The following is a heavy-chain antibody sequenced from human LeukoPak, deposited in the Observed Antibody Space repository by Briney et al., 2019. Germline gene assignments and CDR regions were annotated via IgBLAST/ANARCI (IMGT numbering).Heavy chain of an antibody. CDR1: GFTFNNYN. V-gene: IGHV3-21*04. J-gene: IGHJ4*02. Sequence: GGSLRLSCAASGFTFNNYNMNWVRQAPGKALEWVSSITSSGAYIFYADSVKGRFTISRDNAKDSLYLQMNSLGPEDTAVYYCAKGQITMVRGVIPGFDCWGQGTLVTVSS. D-gene: IGHD3-10*01. CDR3: AKGQITMVRGVIPGFDC. CDR2: ITSSGAYI.